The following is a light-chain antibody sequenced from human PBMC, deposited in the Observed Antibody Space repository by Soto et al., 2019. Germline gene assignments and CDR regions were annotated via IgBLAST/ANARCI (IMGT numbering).Light chain of an antibody. CDR1: SGHSSYA. Sequence: QLVLTQSPSASASLGASVKLTCTLSSGHSSYAIAWHQQQPAKGPRYLMRLNSDGSHTKGDGIPDRFSGSSSGAERYLTISSLHSEDEADYYCQTWGTGIWLFGGGTKVTVL. V-gene: IGLV4-69*01. CDR2: LNSDGSH. CDR3: QTWGTGIWL. J-gene: IGLJ3*02.